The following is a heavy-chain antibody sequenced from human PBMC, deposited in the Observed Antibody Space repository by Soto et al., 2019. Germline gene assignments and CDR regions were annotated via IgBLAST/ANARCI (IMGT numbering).Heavy chain of an antibody. CDR3: ARTSKYYDSLTDYYVPAEFDM. J-gene: IGHJ3*02. CDR1: GGSIGDSSHF. V-gene: IGHV4-39*02. D-gene: IGHD3-9*01. CDR2: IYYSGIT. Sequence: SETLSLTCTVSGGSIGDSSHFWGWVRQPPGKGLEWIASIYYSGITHYNPSLKSQVTISVDTSTNRFFLKMSSVTAADTAVYRCARTSKYYDSLTDYYVPAEFDMWGQGTMVTVSS.